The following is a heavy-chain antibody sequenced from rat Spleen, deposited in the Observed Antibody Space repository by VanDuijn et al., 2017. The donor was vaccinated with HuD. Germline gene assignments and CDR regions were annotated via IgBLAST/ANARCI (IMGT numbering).Heavy chain of an antibody. V-gene: IGHV5-7*01. Sequence: EVELVESGGGLVQPGRSMKLSCAASGFTFSDYNMAWVRQAPKKGLEGVATISYDGSSTYYRDSVKGRFTISRDNAKNTLYLQMYSLRSEDTATDYCVRGVYNYGWFAYWGQGTLVTVSS. D-gene: IGHD1-11*01. CDR2: ISYDGSST. CDR1: GFTFSDYN. J-gene: IGHJ3*01. CDR3: VRGVYNYGWFAY.